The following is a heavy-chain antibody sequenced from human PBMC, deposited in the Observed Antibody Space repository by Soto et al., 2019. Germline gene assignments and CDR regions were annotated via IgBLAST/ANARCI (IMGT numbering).Heavy chain of an antibody. D-gene: IGHD6-13*01. V-gene: IGHV1-69*02. CDR3: ATSFQQLAYFDT. Sequence: QVQLVQSGPEVKKPGSSVKVPCKASGGTFSTYSLNWVRQAPGQGLEWMGRIIPFLDKINYAQKFQGRVTNTADKSTSTAYMELSSLRSEDTAVYYCATSFQQLAYFDTWGQGLLVTVSS. CDR1: GGTFSTYS. CDR2: IIPFLDKI. J-gene: IGHJ4*02.